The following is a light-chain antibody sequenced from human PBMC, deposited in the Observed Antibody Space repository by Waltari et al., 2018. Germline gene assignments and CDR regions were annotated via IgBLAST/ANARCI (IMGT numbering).Light chain of an antibody. Sequence: DIVMTQSPLSLPVIPGEPASIPCRSSLTLLNTDDGYTYLDWYLQRPGQSPQLLIYTLSYRAAGVPDRFSGSGSGTDFTLQISRVEAEDVGVYYCMQRMEFPSITFGQGTRLDIK. J-gene: IGKJ5*01. CDR3: MQRMEFPSIT. CDR1: LTLLNTDDGYTY. V-gene: IGKV2-40*01. CDR2: TLS.